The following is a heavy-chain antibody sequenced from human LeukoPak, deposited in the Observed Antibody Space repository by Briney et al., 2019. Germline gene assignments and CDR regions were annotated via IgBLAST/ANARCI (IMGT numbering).Heavy chain of an antibody. CDR3: ARVWGAWRYSDY. D-gene: IGHD3-16*01. V-gene: IGHV1-46*01. J-gene: IGHJ4*02. CDR2: INPSDGRT. CDR1: GYTFSCYF. Sequence: ASVKVSCKAAGYTFSCYFLQWVRQAPGQGLEWIGIINPSDGRTNYAQSFQGRVTMTRDMSTTTLYMELSSLTSEDAAVYYCARVWGAWRYSDYWGQGTLVTVSS.